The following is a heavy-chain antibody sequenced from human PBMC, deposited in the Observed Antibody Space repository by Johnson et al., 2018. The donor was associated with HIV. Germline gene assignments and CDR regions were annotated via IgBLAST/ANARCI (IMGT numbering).Heavy chain of an antibody. V-gene: IGHV3-20*04. CDR1: GFSFDDYG. CDR2: INWNGGNI. J-gene: IGHJ3*02. Sequence: VQLVESGGGVVRPGGSLRLSCAASGFSFDDYGMSWVRQVPGKGLEWVSGINWNGGNIGYADSVKGRFTISRDNAKNSLYLQLNSLKTEDTAVYYCARSYSLDAFGIWGQGTVVTVTS. CDR3: ARSYSLDAFGI. D-gene: IGHD2-21*01.